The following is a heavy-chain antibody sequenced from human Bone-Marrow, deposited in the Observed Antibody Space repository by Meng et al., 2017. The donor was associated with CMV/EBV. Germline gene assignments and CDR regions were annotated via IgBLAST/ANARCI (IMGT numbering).Heavy chain of an antibody. Sequence: GGSLRLSCTASGFTFGDYAMNWVRQAPGKGLEWVGFIRSKAYGGTTEYTASVRGRFTISRDDSKSIAYLQMNSLKIEDTAVYYCTRVRYDRSGYYLLPDDYWGQRTLVTVSS. V-gene: IGHV3-49*04. CDR3: TRVRYDRSGYYLLPDDY. CDR2: IRSKAYGGTT. D-gene: IGHD3-22*01. J-gene: IGHJ4*02. CDR1: GFTFGDYA.